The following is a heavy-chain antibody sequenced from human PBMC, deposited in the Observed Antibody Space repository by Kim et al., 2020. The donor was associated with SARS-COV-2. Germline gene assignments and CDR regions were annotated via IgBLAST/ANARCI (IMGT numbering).Heavy chain of an antibody. Sequence: GGSLRLSCAASGFTFSRYAMNWVRQAPGKGLEWVSGINDSGASSYYVDSVKGRFTISRDNSKNTLYLQMHSLRADDTAVYHCAKGRHDYCYSAVDYWGQGTLVTVSS. CDR2: INDSGASS. V-gene: IGHV3-23*01. D-gene: IGHD3-16*01. J-gene: IGHJ4*02. CDR1: GFTFSRYA. CDR3: AKGRHDYCYSAVDY.